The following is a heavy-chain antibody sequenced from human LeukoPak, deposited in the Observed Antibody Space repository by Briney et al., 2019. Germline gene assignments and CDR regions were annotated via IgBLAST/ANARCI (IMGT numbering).Heavy chain of an antibody. CDR1: GFTFSNAG. V-gene: IGHV3-23*01. Sequence: PGGSLRLSCTASGFTFSNAGMNWVRQAPGKGLEWVSGISPSGGRPYYADSVKGRFTISRDSSKNPLFLQMNRLRPEDAAVYYCAKAPVTTCRGAFCYPFDYWGLGTLVTVST. CDR2: ISPSGGRP. J-gene: IGHJ4*02. CDR3: AKAPVTTCRGAFCYPFDY. D-gene: IGHD2-15*01.